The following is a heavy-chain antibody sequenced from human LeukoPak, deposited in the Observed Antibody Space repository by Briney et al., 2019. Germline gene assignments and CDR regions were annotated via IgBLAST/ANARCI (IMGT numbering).Heavy chain of an antibody. D-gene: IGHD6-19*01. Sequence: SETLSLTCTVSGASISSYYWSWIRQPPGKGLEWIGYIHYSGSTNYNASLKSRVTISVDKSKTQFSLKLSSVTAADTAVYYCARAPRSRGSGIDYWGQGTLVTVSS. J-gene: IGHJ4*02. CDR2: IHYSGST. CDR1: GASISSYY. CDR3: ARAPRSRGSGIDY. V-gene: IGHV4-59*01.